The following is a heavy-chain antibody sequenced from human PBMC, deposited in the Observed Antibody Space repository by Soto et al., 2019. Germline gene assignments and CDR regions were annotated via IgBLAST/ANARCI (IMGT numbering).Heavy chain of an antibody. D-gene: IGHD2-2*01. Sequence: QLQLQESGPGLVKPSETLSLTCTVSGGSISSSSYYWGWIRQPPGKGLEWIGSIYYSGSTYYNPSLKSRVTISVDTSKNQFSLKLSSVTAADTAVYYCARPGLQSGSSTSSDYWGQGTLVTVSS. J-gene: IGHJ4*02. CDR2: IYYSGST. V-gene: IGHV4-39*01. CDR3: ARPGLQSGSSTSSDY. CDR1: GGSISSSSYY.